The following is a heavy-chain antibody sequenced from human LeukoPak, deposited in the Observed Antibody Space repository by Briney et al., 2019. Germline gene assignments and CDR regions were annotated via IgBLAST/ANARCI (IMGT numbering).Heavy chain of an antibody. J-gene: IGHJ4*02. CDR1: GYSFTSYW. Sequence: GESLKISCKGSGYSFTSYWIGWVRQMPGKGLEWMGIIYPGDSDTRYSPSFQGQVTISADKSISTAYLQWSSPKASDTAMYYCARQAYCGGDCYPYFDYWGQGTLVTVSS. D-gene: IGHD2-21*02. V-gene: IGHV5-51*01. CDR3: ARQAYCGGDCYPYFDY. CDR2: IYPGDSDT.